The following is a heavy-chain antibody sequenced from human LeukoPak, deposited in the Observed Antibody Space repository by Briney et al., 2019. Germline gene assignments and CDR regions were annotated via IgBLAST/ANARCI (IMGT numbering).Heavy chain of an antibody. D-gene: IGHD3-22*01. J-gene: IGHJ3*02. CDR2: IRYDGSNK. CDR1: GFTFSSYG. CDR3: AKGAYYYDSSGDDAFDI. Sequence: GGSLRLSCAASGFTFSSYGMHWVRQAPGKGLGWVAFIRYDGSNKYYADSVKGRFTISRDNSKNTLYLQMNSLRAEDTAVYYCAKGAYYYDSSGDDAFDIWGQGTMVTVSS. V-gene: IGHV3-30*02.